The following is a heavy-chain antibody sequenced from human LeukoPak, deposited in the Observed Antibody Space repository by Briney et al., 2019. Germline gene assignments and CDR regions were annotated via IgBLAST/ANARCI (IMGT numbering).Heavy chain of an antibody. CDR2: IYYSGST. Sequence: SETLSLTCTVSGGSISSYYWCWIRQPPGKGLEWIGYIYYSGSTNYNPSLKSRVTISVDTSKNQFSLKLSSVTAADTAVYYCARAKLGDYYFDYWGQGTLVTVSS. V-gene: IGHV4-59*08. CDR3: ARAKLGDYYFDY. CDR1: GGSISSYY. D-gene: IGHD7-27*01. J-gene: IGHJ4*02.